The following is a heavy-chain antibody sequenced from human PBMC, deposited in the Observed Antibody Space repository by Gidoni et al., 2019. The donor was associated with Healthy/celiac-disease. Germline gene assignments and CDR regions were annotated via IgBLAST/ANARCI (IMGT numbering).Heavy chain of an antibody. CDR1: GGTFSSYA. D-gene: IGHD3-22*01. Sequence: QVQLVQSGAEVKKPGSSVKVSCKASGGTFSSYAISWVRQAPGQGLEWMGGIIPIFGTANYAQKFQGRVTITADESTSTAYMELSSLRSEDTAVYYCARRDDSSGYYYGAEYFQHWGQGTLVTVSS. V-gene: IGHV1-69*01. CDR3: ARRDDSSGYYYGAEYFQH. CDR2: IIPIFGTA. J-gene: IGHJ1*01.